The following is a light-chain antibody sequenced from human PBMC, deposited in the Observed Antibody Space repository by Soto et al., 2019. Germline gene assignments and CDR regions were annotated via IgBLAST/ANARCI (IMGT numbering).Light chain of an antibody. J-gene: IGKJ1*01. CDR3: QQYNDWPPTWT. CDR1: QNVLYSSNNKNY. V-gene: IGKV4-1*01. CDR2: WAS. Sequence: DVVMTQSPDSLAVSLGERATINCKSSQNVLYSSNNKNYLAWYQQKPGQPPKLLISWASTRESGVPDRFAGSGSGTDFTLTISSLQAEDVAVYYCQQYNDWPPTWTFGQGTRVEIK.